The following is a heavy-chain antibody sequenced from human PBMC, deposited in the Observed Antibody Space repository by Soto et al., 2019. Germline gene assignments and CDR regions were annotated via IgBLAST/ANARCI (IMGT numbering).Heavy chain of an antibody. CDR1: GGSISSRNL. D-gene: IGHD1-1*01. Sequence: XATLSLSCAVSGGSISSRNLWSWIRQPPGKGLEWIGEIYHSGSTNYNPSLKSRVTISVDKSKNQFSLKLSSVTAADTAVYYCARGRKVEMATTTEGNYYYYGMDVWGQGTTVTVSS. V-gene: IGHV4-4*02. CDR3: ARGRKVEMATTTEGNYYYYGMDV. CDR2: IYHSGST. J-gene: IGHJ6*02.